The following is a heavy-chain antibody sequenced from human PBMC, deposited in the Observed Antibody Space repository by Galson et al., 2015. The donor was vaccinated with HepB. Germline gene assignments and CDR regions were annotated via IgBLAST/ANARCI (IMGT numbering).Heavy chain of an antibody. CDR1: GFTFSSYG. CDR2: IWYDGSNK. CDR3: ARDGGYYDSSGYYYFGYYFDY. Sequence: SLRLSCAASGFTFSSYGMHWVRQAPGKGLEWVAVIWYDGSNKYYADSVKGRFTISRDNSKNTLYLQMNSLRAEDTAVYYCARDGGYYDSSGYYYFGYYFDYWGQGTLVTISS. J-gene: IGHJ4*02. V-gene: IGHV3-33*01. D-gene: IGHD3-22*01.